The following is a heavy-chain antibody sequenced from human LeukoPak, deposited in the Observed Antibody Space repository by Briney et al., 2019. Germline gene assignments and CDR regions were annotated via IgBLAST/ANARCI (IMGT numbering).Heavy chain of an antibody. Sequence: GGSLTLSCAASGFTVNSNYMSWVRQAPGKGLEWVSVVYSGDRTYYADSVKGRFTISRDDSTNTLYLLMNSLRAEDTAVYYCARGYLIDYWGQGTLGAVSS. J-gene: IGHJ4*02. CDR3: ARGYLIDY. CDR1: GFTVNSNY. D-gene: IGHD1-26*01. CDR2: VYSGDRT. V-gene: IGHV3-66*01.